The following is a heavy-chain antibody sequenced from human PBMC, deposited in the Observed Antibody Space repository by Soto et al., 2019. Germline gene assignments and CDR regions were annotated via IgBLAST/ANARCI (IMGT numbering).Heavy chain of an antibody. CDR1: GFTVSSNY. Sequence: PGGSLRLSCAASGFTVSSNYMSWVRQAPGKGLEWVSVIYSGGSTYYADSVKGRFTISRDNSKNTLYLQMNSLRAEDTAVYYCARDRVESGYPEYFQHWGQGTXVTVSS. D-gene: IGHD3-22*01. J-gene: IGHJ1*01. CDR2: IYSGGST. CDR3: ARDRVESGYPEYFQH. V-gene: IGHV3-53*01.